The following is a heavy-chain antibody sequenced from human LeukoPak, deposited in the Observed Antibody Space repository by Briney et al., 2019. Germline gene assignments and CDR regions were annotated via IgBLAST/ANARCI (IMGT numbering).Heavy chain of an antibody. CDR1: GYTFTSYY. J-gene: IGHJ1*01. CDR3: ARAGAGYDSSGYLLRH. CDR2: INPSGGST. Sequence: ASVKVSCKASGYTFTSYYMHWVRQAPGQGLEWMGIINPSGGSTSYAQKFQGRVTMTRDMSTSTVYMELSSLRSEDTAVYYCARAGAGYDSSGYLLRHWGQGTLVTVSS. D-gene: IGHD3-22*01. V-gene: IGHV1-46*01.